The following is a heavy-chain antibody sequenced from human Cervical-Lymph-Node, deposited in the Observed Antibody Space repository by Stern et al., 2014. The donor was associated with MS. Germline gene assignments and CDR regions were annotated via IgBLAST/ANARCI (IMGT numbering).Heavy chain of an antibody. Sequence: QVQLVQSGPGLVKPSETLSLTCSVSGGSISSYYWSWIRQPPGKGLEWIGYIYYSGSTNYNPSLKSRVTISVDTSKNQLSLKLSSVTAADTAVYYCARERPFDLWGQGTMVTVSS. V-gene: IGHV4-59*01. CDR2: IYYSGST. J-gene: IGHJ3*01. CDR3: ARERPFDL. CDR1: GGSISSYY.